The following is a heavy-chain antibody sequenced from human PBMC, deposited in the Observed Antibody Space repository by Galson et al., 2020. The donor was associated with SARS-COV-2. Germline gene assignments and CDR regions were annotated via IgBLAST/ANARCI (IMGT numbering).Heavy chain of an antibody. J-gene: IGHJ2*01. CDR3: ARAFHNWYFDL. CDR1: GGSFTGYY. V-gene: IGHV4-34*01. Sequence: SETLSLTCAVYGGSFTGYYWIWIRQPPGEGLEWIGEISHSGRTNYKPSLTSRVTISIDTSKNQFSLKLSSVTAADTAVYYCARAFHNWYFDLWGRGTLVTVSS. D-gene: IGHD3-3*02. CDR2: ISHSGRT.